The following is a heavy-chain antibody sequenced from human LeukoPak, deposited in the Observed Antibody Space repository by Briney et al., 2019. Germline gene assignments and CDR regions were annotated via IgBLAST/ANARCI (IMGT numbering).Heavy chain of an antibody. Sequence: GGSLRLSCAASAFTFSSYSMNWVRQAPGKGLEWVSYISSSSSTIYYAASVKGRFTISRDNSKNTLYLQMNSLRAEDTAVYYCAKAVSGDYVSTGPFDYWGQGTLVTVSS. CDR2: ISSSSSTI. CDR1: AFTFSSYS. D-gene: IGHD4-17*01. V-gene: IGHV3-48*01. J-gene: IGHJ4*02. CDR3: AKAVSGDYVSTGPFDY.